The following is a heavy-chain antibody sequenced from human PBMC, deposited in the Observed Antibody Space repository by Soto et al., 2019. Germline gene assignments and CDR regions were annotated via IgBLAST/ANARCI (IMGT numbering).Heavy chain of an antibody. Sequence: EVQLLESGGGLVQPGGSLRLSCAASGFTFNNYAMTWVRQAPGKGLEWVSAICGGGDTTSYADSVKGRFTVSRDGSKNTLYLQVSSLRAVDTALYYCAKGRGGSGSLTPRVDFWGQGTLVTVSS. CDR3: AKGRGGSGSLTPRVDF. CDR2: ICGGGDTT. V-gene: IGHV3-23*01. CDR1: GFTFNNYA. J-gene: IGHJ4*02. D-gene: IGHD3-10*01.